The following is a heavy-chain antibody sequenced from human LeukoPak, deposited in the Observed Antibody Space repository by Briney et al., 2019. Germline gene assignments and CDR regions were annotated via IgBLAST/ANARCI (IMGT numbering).Heavy chain of an antibody. CDR1: GGSISSYY. D-gene: IGHD5-12*01. Sequence: SETLSLTCTVSGGSISSYYWSWIRQPAGKGLEWIGRIYTSGSTDYNPSLKSRVTMSVDTSKNQFSLKLSSVTAADTAVYYCASSQWLASYYYYGMDVWGQGTTVTVSS. CDR3: ASSQWLASYYYYGMDV. CDR2: IYTSGST. V-gene: IGHV4-4*07. J-gene: IGHJ6*02.